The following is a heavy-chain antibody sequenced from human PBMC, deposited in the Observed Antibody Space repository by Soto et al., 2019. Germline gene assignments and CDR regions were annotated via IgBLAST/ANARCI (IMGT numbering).Heavy chain of an antibody. D-gene: IGHD6-25*01. J-gene: IGHJ4*02. CDR3: ARCREIIASAGSFDY. CDR2: ISTGGGST. V-gene: IGHV3-23*01. CDR1: GFTFSSHV. Sequence: EVQLLESGGGLVQPGGSLRLSCAASGFTFSSHVMSWVRQAPGKGLEWVSGISTGGGSTDYADSVKGRFTISRDNSKNTLHLQMKSLRAEDTAVYYCARCREIIASAGSFDYWGQGTLFTVSS.